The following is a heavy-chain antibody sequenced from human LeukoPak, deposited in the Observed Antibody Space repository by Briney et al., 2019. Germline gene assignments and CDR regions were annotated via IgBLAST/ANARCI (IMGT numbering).Heavy chain of an antibody. D-gene: IGHD3-16*01. Sequence: SETLSLTCIVSGDSISSSTYYWGWIRQPPGKGLEWIGSMYYSGNTYYNPSLKSRVTISVDTSKNQFSLKLNSVTAADTAVYYCARRKPFSRLFDPXGQXTXXTV. CDR2: MYYSGNT. CDR1: GDSISSSTYY. V-gene: IGHV4-39*01. CDR3: ARRKPFSRLFDP. J-gene: IGHJ5*02.